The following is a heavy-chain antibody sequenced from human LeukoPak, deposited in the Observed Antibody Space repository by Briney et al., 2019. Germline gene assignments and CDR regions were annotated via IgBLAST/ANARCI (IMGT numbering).Heavy chain of an antibody. CDR1: GFTFSSFN. Sequence: LGGTLRLSCAASGFTFSSFNMHWVRQALGKGLVWVSRLKSDGSTAMYADSVQGRFTIPRDNARNTVHLLMSSLTVEDTGVYYCARGIYGDPVAFDSWGQGALVTVSS. V-gene: IGHV3-74*03. D-gene: IGHD4-17*01. CDR3: ARGIYGDPVAFDS. J-gene: IGHJ4*02. CDR2: LKSDGSTA.